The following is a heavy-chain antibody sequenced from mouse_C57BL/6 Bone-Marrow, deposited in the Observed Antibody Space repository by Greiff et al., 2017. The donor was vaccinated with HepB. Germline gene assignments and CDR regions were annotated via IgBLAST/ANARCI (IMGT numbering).Heavy chain of an antibody. V-gene: IGHV1-5*01. Sequence: EVQRVESGTVLARPGASVKMSCKTSGYTFTSYWMHWVKQRPGQGLEWIGAIYPGNSDTSYNQKFKGKAKLTAVTSASTAYMELSSLTNEDSAVYYCTRLFTTVVPWYFDVWGTGTTVTVSS. CDR1: GYTFTSYW. CDR3: TRLFTTVVPWYFDV. J-gene: IGHJ1*03. D-gene: IGHD1-1*01. CDR2: IYPGNSDT.